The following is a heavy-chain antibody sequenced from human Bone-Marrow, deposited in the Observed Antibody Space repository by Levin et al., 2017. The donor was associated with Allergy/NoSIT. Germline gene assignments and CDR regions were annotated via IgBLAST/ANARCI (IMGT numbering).Heavy chain of an antibody. CDR2: ITKDGSKK. V-gene: IGHV3-30*03. Sequence: GESLKISCAVSGFTFSDYGMHWVRQAPGKGLEWVASITKDGSKKYYLDSVKGRSTLSRDSSKNTVSLQMNSLTADDTAVYYCVRSQGRNGWSYYYYGMDVWGRGTTVTVSS. J-gene: IGHJ6*02. CDR3: VRSQGRNGWSYYYYGMDV. D-gene: IGHD2-2*03. CDR1: GFTFSDYG.